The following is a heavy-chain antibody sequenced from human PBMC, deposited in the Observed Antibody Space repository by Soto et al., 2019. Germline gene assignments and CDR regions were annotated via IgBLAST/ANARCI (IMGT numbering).Heavy chain of an antibody. CDR3: ARVGTVVGATTSFDY. D-gene: IGHD1-26*01. CDR2: VYHSGST. Sequence: PSETLSLTCAVSGGSISSSNWWSWVRQPPGKGLEWIGEVYHSGSTNYNPSLKSRVTISVDKSKNQFSLKLSSVTAADTAVYYCARVGTVVGATTSFDYRGQGTLVTVSS. CDR1: GGSISSSNW. J-gene: IGHJ4*02. V-gene: IGHV4-4*02.